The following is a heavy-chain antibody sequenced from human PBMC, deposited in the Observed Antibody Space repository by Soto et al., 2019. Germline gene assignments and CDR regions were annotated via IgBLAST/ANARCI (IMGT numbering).Heavy chain of an antibody. D-gene: IGHD5-18*01. V-gene: IGHV4-31*03. Sequence: ASETLSLTCTVSGGSISSGGYYWSWIRQHPGKGLEWIGYIYYSGSTYYNPSLKSRVTISVDTSKNQFSLKLSSVTAADTAVYYCARVQSRGYSYGYWVDSWGQGTLVTVSS. J-gene: IGHJ5*01. CDR3: ARVQSRGYSYGYWVDS. CDR2: IYYSGST. CDR1: GGSISSGGYY.